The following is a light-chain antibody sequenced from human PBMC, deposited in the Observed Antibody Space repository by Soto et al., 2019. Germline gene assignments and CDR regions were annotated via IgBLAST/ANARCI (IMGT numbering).Light chain of an antibody. Sequence: IVLTQSPGTLSLSPGERATLSCRASQSVSSSYLAWYQQKPGQPPRLVMYATSSRATGIPARFSGSGSGTDFTLTISRLEPEDFAVYYCKQYGSSSWTFGQGTKVDIK. CDR1: QSVSSSY. CDR2: ATS. J-gene: IGKJ1*01. V-gene: IGKV3-20*01. CDR3: KQYGSSSWT.